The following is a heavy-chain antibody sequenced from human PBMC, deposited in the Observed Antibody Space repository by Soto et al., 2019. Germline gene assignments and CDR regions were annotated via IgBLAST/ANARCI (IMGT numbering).Heavy chain of an antibody. D-gene: IGHD2-15*01. CDR3: ARDSYSNISTDY. J-gene: IGHJ4*02. CDR1: GGSISSSSYY. V-gene: IGHV4-39*07. Sequence: SETLSLTCTVSGGSISSSSYYWGWIRQPPGKGLEWIGSIYYSGSTYYNPSLKSRVTISVDTSKNQFSLKLSSVTAADTAVYYCARDSYSNISTDYLGQGTLFTVSS. CDR2: IYYSGST.